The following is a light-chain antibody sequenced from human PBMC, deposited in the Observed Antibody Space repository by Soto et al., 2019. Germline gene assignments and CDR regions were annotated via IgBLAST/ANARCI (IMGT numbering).Light chain of an antibody. Sequence: AIQLTQSPSSLSASVGDRVTITCRASQDIRGALAWYQQKPGKPPKLLIFDVSSLQSGVPSRFSGSGSGTHFTLTISSLQPEDFATYCCQQFNTCPITFGQGTRREIK. CDR3: QQFNTCPIT. CDR1: QDIRGA. CDR2: DVS. J-gene: IGKJ5*01. V-gene: IGKV1-13*02.